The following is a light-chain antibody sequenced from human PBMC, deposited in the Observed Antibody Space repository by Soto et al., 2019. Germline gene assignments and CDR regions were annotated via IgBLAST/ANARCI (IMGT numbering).Light chain of an antibody. J-gene: IGLJ3*02. CDR2: EVS. CDR1: LSDVGGYNY. CDR3: SSYTSSSTRV. Sequence: QSALTQPASVSGSRGQSVTMSCTGTLSDVGGYNYVSWYPQHPGNAPKRMSYEVSNRHSGVSNRFSGSKSGNTASLTISGLQAADEADYYCSSYTSSSTRVFGGGTKRTVL. V-gene: IGLV2-14*01.